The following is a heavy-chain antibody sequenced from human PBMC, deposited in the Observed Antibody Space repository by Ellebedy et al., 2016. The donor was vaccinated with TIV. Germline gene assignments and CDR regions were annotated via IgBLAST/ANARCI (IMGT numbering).Heavy chain of an antibody. CDR3: ASPSGSYRTGPFDY. CDR1: GGSISSSSYY. J-gene: IGHJ4*02. CDR2: IYYSGST. V-gene: IGHV4-39*07. D-gene: IGHD1-26*01. Sequence: SETLSLTXTVSGGSISSSSYYWGWIRQPPGKGLEWIGSIYYSGSTYYNPSLKSRVTISVDTSKNQFSLKLSSVTAADTAVYYCASPSGSYRTGPFDYWGQGTLVTVSS.